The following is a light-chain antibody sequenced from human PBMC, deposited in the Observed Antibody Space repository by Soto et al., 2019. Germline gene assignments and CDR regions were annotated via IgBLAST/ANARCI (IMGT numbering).Light chain of an antibody. Sequence: QSVLTQPPSVSGAPGQGVTIACAGNSSNIGAGFDVFWYQQLPGTAPKLLIYGNNIRPSGVPDRFSGSKSDTTASLSITEPQAEDEADYYCQSYDSSLGSYVFGSGTKVTVL. CDR3: QSYDSSLGSYV. CDR1: SSNIGAGFD. V-gene: IGLV1-40*01. J-gene: IGLJ1*01. CDR2: GNN.